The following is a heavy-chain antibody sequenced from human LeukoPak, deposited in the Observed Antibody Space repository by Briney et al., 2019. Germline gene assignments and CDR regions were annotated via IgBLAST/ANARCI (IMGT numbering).Heavy chain of an antibody. J-gene: IGHJ5*02. CDR2: IYYSGST. V-gene: IGHV4-59*01. CDR1: GGSICSYY. CDR3: ARKGRNWFDP. Sequence: SETLSLTCTVSGGSICSYYWSWIRQPPGKGLEWIGYIYYSGSTNYNPSLKSRVTISVDTSKNQFSLKLSSVTAADTAVYYCARKGRNWFDPWGQGTLVTVSS.